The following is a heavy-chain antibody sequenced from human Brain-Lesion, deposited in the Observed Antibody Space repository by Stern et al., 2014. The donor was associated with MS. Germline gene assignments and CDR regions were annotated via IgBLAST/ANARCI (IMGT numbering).Heavy chain of an antibody. CDR2: ISWNSGTI. D-gene: IGHD1-14*01. V-gene: IGHV3-9*01. Sequence: VQLVQSGGDLVQPGRSLRLSCAAFGFTFDDYAMHWVRQAPGKGLEWVAGISWNSGTIGYADSVQGRFTTSRDNAFNSLYLQMNSLRPEDTALYYCARDITGSSAYFAYWGQGTLVTVSS. J-gene: IGHJ4*02. CDR1: GFTFDDYA. CDR3: ARDITGSSAYFAY.